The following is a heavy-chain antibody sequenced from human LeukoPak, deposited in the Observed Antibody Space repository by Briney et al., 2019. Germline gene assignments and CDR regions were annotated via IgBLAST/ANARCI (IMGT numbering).Heavy chain of an antibody. D-gene: IGHD1-26*01. V-gene: IGHV3-30*02. J-gene: IGHJ4*02. Sequence: PWGSLRLPCSAAGFTFSSYGIHWGRQAPGRGLEGVAVIWYDGSNKYYADSEKGRFTISRDNSKNTLYLQMNSLRIEDTAVYYCAKDDPSGSYRWGQGTLVTVSS. CDR2: IWYDGSNK. CDR3: AKDDPSGSYR. CDR1: GFTFSSYG.